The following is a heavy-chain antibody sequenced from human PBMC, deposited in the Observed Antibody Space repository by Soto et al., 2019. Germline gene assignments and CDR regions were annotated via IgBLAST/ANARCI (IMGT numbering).Heavy chain of an antibody. J-gene: IGHJ4*02. Sequence: QLLESGGGLVQPGGSLRLSCATSGFTFSSYAMSWVRQAPGKGLEWVSTITNSGGNTFYAGSVKGRFTISRDNSKSTLSLQINSLKAEDTAIYYCAKGNGAAGGRGAYFHSWGQGTLVTVSS. CDR3: AKGNGAAGGRGAYFHS. CDR1: GFTFSSYA. D-gene: IGHD6-13*01. CDR2: ITNSGGNT. V-gene: IGHV3-23*01.